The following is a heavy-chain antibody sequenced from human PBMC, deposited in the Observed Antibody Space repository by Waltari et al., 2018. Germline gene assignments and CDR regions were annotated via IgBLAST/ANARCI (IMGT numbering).Heavy chain of an antibody. D-gene: IGHD3-3*01. CDR2: INPNSGGT. Sequence: QVQLVQSGAEVKKPGASVMVSCKASGYTFTGYYMHWVRQAPGQGLEWMGRINPNSGGTNYAQKFQGRVTMTRDTSISTAYMELSRLRSDDTAVYYCARGSTIFGVVWGTSNWFDPWGQGTLVTVSS. CDR3: ARGSTIFGVVWGTSNWFDP. V-gene: IGHV1-2*06. CDR1: GYTFTGYY. J-gene: IGHJ5*02.